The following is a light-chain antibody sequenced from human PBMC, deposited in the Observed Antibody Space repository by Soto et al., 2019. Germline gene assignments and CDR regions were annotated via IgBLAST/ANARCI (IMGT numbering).Light chain of an antibody. J-gene: IGKJ5*01. CDR1: QSLVHSDGIAY. V-gene: IGKV2-30*02. CDR2: KVY. CDR3: MQGTHWPPT. Sequence: DVVMTQSPLSLPVTLGQPASISCRSNQSLVHSDGIAYFSWFQQRPGRSPRRVIYKVYNRDSGVQARFSGSGSGTDFALKIRRVEAEDVGVYYCMQGTHWPPTFGQGTRLEI.